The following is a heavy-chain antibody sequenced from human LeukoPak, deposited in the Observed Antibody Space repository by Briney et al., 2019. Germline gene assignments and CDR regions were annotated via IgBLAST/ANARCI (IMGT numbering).Heavy chain of an antibody. CDR1: GYTFTSYA. J-gene: IGHJ5*02. V-gene: IGHV7-4-1*02. D-gene: IGHD5-18*01. Sequence: GASVKVSCKASGYTFTSYAMNWVRQAPGQGLEWMGWINTNTGNPTYAQGFTGRFVFSLDTSVITAYLQISSLKAEDTAVYYCARAPPNTAMARYNWFDPWGQGTLVTVSS. CDR3: ARAPPNTAMARYNWFDP. CDR2: INTNTGNP.